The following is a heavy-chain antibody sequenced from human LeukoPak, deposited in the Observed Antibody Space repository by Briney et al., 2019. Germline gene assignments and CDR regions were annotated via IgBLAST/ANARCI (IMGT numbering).Heavy chain of an antibody. Sequence: SETLSLTCAVSGGSISSSNWWSWVRRPPGKGLEWIGEIYHSGSTNYNPSLKSRVTISVDKSKNQFSLKLSSVTAADTAVYYCARVRPSGWYYYYGMDVWGQGTAVTVSS. D-gene: IGHD3-10*01. CDR3: ARVRPSGWYYYYGMDV. J-gene: IGHJ6*02. CDR2: IYHSGST. V-gene: IGHV4-4*02. CDR1: GGSISSSNW.